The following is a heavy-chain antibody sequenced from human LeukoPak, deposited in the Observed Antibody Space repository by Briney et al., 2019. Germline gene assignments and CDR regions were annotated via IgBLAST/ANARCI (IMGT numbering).Heavy chain of an antibody. CDR1: GFTFSSYA. CDR3: AKDFEYDSSGYYSYYFDY. D-gene: IGHD3-22*01. V-gene: IGHV3-23*01. CDR2: ISGSGGST. J-gene: IGHJ4*02. Sequence: PGGSLRLSCAASGFTFSSYAMSWVRQAPGKGLEWVSAISGSGGSTYYADSVKGRFTISRDNSKNTLYLQMNSLRAEDTAVYYCAKDFEYDSSGYYSYYFDYWGQGTLVTVSS.